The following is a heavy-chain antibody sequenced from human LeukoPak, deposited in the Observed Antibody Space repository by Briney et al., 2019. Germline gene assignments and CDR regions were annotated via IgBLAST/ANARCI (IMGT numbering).Heavy chain of an antibody. J-gene: IGHJ4*02. D-gene: IGHD2-2*01. V-gene: IGHV4-39*01. CDR3: AKHSPRLDALQGNQLPTTRDY. CDR1: GGSISSSSYY. Sequence: SETLSLTCTVSGGSISSSSYYWGWIRQPPGKGLEWLGRIYYSGSIYYNPSLKSRVTISLDTSKNQSSLKLTSLTAPDTVVFFWAKHSPRLDALQGNQLPTTRDYWGRGTRHTVS. CDR2: IYYSGSI.